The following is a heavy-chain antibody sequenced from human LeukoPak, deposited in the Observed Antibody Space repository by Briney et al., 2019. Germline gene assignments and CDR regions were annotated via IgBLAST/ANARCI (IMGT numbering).Heavy chain of an antibody. CDR1: GFTFSSYE. J-gene: IGHJ3*02. Sequence: PGGSLRLSCAASGFTFSSYEMNWVRQAPGKGLEWVSYISSSGSTIYYADSVKGRFTISRDNAKNSLYLQMNSLRAEDTAVYYCASYDGYRGAFDIWGQGTMVTVSS. V-gene: IGHV3-48*03. D-gene: IGHD5-24*01. CDR3: ASYDGYRGAFDI. CDR2: ISSSGSTI.